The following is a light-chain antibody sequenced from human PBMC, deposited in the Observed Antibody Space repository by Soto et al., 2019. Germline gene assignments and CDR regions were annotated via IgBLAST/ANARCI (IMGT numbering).Light chain of an antibody. Sequence: QSVLTQPASLSGFPGQSIAISCTGTSGDVGGYDYVSWYQQHPDKAPKLMIYEVTKRPSWVSNRFSGSKSGNTASLTISGLQPEDEADYYCSSHTSGSTRVFGSGTKVTVL. CDR1: SGDVGGYDY. CDR3: SSHTSGSTRV. J-gene: IGLJ1*01. CDR2: EVT. V-gene: IGLV2-14*01.